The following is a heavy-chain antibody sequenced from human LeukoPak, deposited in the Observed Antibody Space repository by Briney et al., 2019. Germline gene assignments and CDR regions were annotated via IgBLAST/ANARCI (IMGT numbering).Heavy chain of an antibody. D-gene: IGHD3-10*01. CDR1: GFTFDDYA. CDR3: AKDRYGSGSYKGDAFDI. J-gene: IGHJ3*02. Sequence: GGSLRLSCAASGFTFDDYAMHWVRQAPGKGLEWGSGISWNSGSIGYADSVKGRFTISRDNAKNSLYLQMNSLRAEDTALYYCAKDRYGSGSYKGDAFDIWGQGTMVTVSS. V-gene: IGHV3-9*01. CDR2: ISWNSGSI.